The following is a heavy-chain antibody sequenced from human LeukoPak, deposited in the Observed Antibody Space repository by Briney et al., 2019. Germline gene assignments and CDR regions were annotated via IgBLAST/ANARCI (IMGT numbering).Heavy chain of an antibody. CDR1: GLTLSGYA. J-gene: IGHJ6*02. CDR3: AKRGDYYYYGMDF. Sequence: GGSLRLSCAPSGLTLSGYATDWVPKAPGKGLEWISSISRGAGTTYYAASVKGRFAISRDHSKNTVYLQMTSLRAEDTAVYYCAKRGDYYYYGMDFWGHGTTVTVSS. CDR2: ISRGAGTT. V-gene: IGHV3-23*01.